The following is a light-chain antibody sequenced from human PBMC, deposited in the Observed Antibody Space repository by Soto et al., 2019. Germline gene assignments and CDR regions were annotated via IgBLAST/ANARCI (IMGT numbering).Light chain of an antibody. V-gene: IGLV2-8*01. CDR2: EGN. CDR3: STYGGIKA. Sequence: QSALTQPPSASGSPGQSVTISCTGTSSDLGAYNYVSWYQQHPGKAPKLIIYEGNKRPSGVPDRFSGSKSGSSASLTVSGLEPEDEADYYCSTYGGIKAFGGGTKLTVL. J-gene: IGLJ2*01. CDR1: SSDLGAYNY.